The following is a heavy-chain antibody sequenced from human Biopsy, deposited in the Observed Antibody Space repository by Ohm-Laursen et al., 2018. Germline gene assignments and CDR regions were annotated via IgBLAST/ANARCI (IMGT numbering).Heavy chain of an antibody. CDR2: ISGSGGRT. CDR3: AKCTTGGSNYYFHH. Sequence: SLRLSCSASGFTFSNYAMSWVRQAPGKGLEWVSGISGSGGRTYYAESMKGRFTVSRDNSKNTLYLQMNSLRGEDTAVYYCAKCTTGGSNYYFHHCGQGTLVTVSS. D-gene: IGHD1-1*01. CDR1: GFTFSNYA. V-gene: IGHV3-23*01. J-gene: IGHJ4*02.